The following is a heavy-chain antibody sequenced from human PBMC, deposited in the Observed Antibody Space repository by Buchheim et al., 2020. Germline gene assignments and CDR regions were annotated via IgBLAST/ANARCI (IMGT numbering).Heavy chain of an antibody. J-gene: IGHJ4*02. Sequence: QVRLVQSGAEVKKPGASVKVSCKASGYSFTSFDINWVRQATGQGLEWMGGINTATGDTAYAQKFQGRVTLTRDTSITNASLELGALTSADTAVYYCARGRGFYFPFYWGQGTL. D-gene: IGHD2/OR15-2a*01. CDR3: ARGRGFYFPFY. CDR2: INTATGDT. V-gene: IGHV1-8*01. CDR1: GYSFTSFD.